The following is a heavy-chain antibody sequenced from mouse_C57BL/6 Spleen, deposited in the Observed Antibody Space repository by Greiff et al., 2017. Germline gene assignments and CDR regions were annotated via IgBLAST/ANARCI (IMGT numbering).Heavy chain of an antibody. Sequence: EVQLQQSGAELVRPGASVTLSCTASGFNIKDDYLHWVKQRPEQGLEWIGWIDPENGDTEYASKFQGKATITADTSSNTAYLQLSSLTSEDTAVYYCTTGKRYYFDYWGQGTTLTVSS. D-gene: IGHD1-1*01. CDR2: IDPENGDT. CDR3: TTGKRYYFDY. V-gene: IGHV14-4*01. J-gene: IGHJ2*01. CDR1: GFNIKDDY.